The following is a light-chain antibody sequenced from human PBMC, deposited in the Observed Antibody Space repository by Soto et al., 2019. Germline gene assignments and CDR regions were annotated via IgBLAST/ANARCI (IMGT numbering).Light chain of an antibody. J-gene: IGKJ1*01. CDR3: QQYNGCGSWT. CDR2: KPS. Sequence: DIQMTQSPSTLSASVGDRVTITCRASQSISSWMAWYQQKPGKAPKLLIYKPSTLESGVPSRFSGSASGTEFTNTIGSLQPDGFATDNCQQYNGCGSWTFAQGTKVEIK. V-gene: IGKV1-5*03. CDR1: QSISSW.